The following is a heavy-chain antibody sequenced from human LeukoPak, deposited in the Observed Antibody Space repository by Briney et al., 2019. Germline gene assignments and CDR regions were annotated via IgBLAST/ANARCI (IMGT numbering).Heavy chain of an antibody. D-gene: IGHD3-22*01. Sequence: SETLSLTCTVSGGSISSSSYYWGWIRQPPGKGLEWIGSIYYSGSTYYNPSLKSRVTISVDTSKNQFSLKLSSVTAADTAVYYCARGTGSGYYNYYYYYMDVWGKGTTVTISS. CDR2: IYYSGST. CDR3: ARGTGSGYYNYYYYYMDV. V-gene: IGHV4-39*01. J-gene: IGHJ6*03. CDR1: GGSISSSSYY.